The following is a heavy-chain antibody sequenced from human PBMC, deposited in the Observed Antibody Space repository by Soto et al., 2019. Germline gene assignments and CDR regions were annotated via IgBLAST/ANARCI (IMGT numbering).Heavy chain of an antibody. V-gene: IGHV4-31*03. CDR3: ARDWGKLNYGGLNCGMDV. J-gene: IGHJ6*02. CDR1: GGSLSSGGYY. Sequence: QVQLQESGPGLVKPSQTLSLTCTVSGGSLSSGGYYWSWIRQHPGKGLEWIGYIYYSWSTYYNPYLKSRVTISVDTSKNQSSLKLSSVTAADTAVYYCARDWGKLNYGGLNCGMDVWGQGTTVTVSS. CDR2: IYYSWST. D-gene: IGHD3-16*01.